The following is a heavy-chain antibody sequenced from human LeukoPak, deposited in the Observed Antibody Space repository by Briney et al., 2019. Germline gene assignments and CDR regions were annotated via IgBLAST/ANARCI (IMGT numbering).Heavy chain of an antibody. CDR1: GFTFSSSW. Sequence: GGSLRLSCAASGFTFSSSWMNWVRQAPGKGLEWVANIKQDGSEKYYVDSVKGRFAISRDNAKNSLYLQMNTLRAEDTAVYYCASLDYWGQGTLVTVSS. CDR2: IKQDGSEK. J-gene: IGHJ4*02. V-gene: IGHV3-7*01. CDR3: ASLDY.